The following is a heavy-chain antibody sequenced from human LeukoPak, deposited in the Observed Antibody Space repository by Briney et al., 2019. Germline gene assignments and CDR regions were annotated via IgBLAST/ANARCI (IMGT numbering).Heavy chain of an antibody. V-gene: IGHV3-48*04. J-gene: IGHJ6*03. CDR2: ISSSGSTI. Sequence: GGSLRLSCAASGFTFSSYSMNWVRQAPGKGLEWVSYISSSGSTIYYADSVKGRFTISRDNAKNSLYLQMNSLRAEDTAVYYCARGPAAYYYYYYMDVWGKGTTVTISS. D-gene: IGHD2-2*01. CDR3: ARGPAAYYYYYYMDV. CDR1: GFTFSSYS.